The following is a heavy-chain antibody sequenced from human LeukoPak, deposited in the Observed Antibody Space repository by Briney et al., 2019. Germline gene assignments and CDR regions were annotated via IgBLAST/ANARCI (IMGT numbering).Heavy chain of an antibody. Sequence: PGGSLRLSCAASAFTFISYAMHWVRQAPGKGLEGVAVISYDGCNKYYADSVKGRFTISRDNSKNTVYLQRNSLRAEDTDVCYCSTLVYSDAFDVWGQGTMVTVSS. CDR1: AFTFISYA. D-gene: IGHD2-15*01. CDR2: ISYDGCNK. CDR3: STLVYSDAFDV. J-gene: IGHJ3*01. V-gene: IGHV3-30-3*01.